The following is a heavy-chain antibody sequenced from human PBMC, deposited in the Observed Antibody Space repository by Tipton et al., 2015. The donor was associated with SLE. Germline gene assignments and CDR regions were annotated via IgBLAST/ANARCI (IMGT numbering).Heavy chain of an antibody. CDR1: GGSTTSRY. V-gene: IGHV4-59*06. CDR2: VFSSGTT. D-gene: IGHD3-22*01. CDR3: ARYFYDSSGVCLFDF. Sequence: TLSLTCTVSGGSTTSRYWNWVRQPPGKGLEWIGYVFSSGTTYYNPSLKGRLSLSLDTSQNQLSLKLSSVTSADTAVYYCARYFYDSSGVCLFDFWGQGTLVTVSS. J-gene: IGHJ4*02.